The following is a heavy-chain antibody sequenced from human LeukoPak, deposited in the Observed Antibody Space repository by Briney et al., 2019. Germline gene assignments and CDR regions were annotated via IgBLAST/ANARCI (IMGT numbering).Heavy chain of an antibody. CDR1: GDSISSSYYS. Sequence: PSETLSLTCTVSGDSISSSYYSWGWIRQPPGKGLEWIGSISYSGSTYYMPSLKSRVTISVDTSKSQFSLKVRSVTATDTAVYYCASTEKRTLTDDAFDIWGQGTMVTVSS. J-gene: IGHJ3*02. D-gene: IGHD2-21*02. CDR2: ISYSGST. V-gene: IGHV4-39*01. CDR3: ASTEKRTLTDDAFDI.